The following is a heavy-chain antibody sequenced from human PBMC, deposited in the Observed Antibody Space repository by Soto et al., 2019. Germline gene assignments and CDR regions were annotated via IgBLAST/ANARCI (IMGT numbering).Heavy chain of an antibody. CDR1: GGSISSSSYY. CDR2: IYYSGST. J-gene: IGHJ4*02. Sequence: SETLSLTCTVSGGSISSSSYYWGWIRQPPGKGLEWIGSIYYSGSTYYNPSLKSRVTISVDTSKNQFSLKLSSVTAADTAVYYCARQKTGTFGADYWGQGTLVTVSS. D-gene: IGHD1-7*01. CDR3: ARQKTGTFGADY. V-gene: IGHV4-39*01.